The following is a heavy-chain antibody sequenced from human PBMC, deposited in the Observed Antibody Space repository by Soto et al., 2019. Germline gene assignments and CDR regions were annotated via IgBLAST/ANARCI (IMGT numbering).Heavy chain of an antibody. CDR3: ARQDIVVVPAARWVWFDP. J-gene: IGHJ5*02. Sequence: QVQLQESGPGLVKPSETLSLTCTVSGGSISSYYWSWIRQPPGKGLEWLGYIYYSGSTNYNPSLKSRVTISVDTSKNQFSLKLSSVTAADTAVYYCARQDIVVVPAARWVWFDPWGQGTLVTVSS. CDR1: GGSISSYY. V-gene: IGHV4-59*08. D-gene: IGHD2-2*01. CDR2: IYYSGST.